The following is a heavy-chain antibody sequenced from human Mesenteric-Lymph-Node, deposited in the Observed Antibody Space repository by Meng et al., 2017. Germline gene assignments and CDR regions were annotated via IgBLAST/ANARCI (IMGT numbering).Heavy chain of an antibody. CDR2: IYHGVNI. Sequence: QLPESAPGLVKPSQTLSPTCAVSGDSITSGDYSWTWIRQPPGKGLEWIGYIYHGVNIYYTPSLRSRVTISVDKSRNQFSLKLTSVSAADTAVYYCVRDTRRGGGWFDPWGQGTLVTVSS. J-gene: IGHJ5*02. CDR1: GDSITSGDYS. D-gene: IGHD3-10*01. CDR3: VRDTRRGGGWFDP. V-gene: IGHV4-30-2*01.